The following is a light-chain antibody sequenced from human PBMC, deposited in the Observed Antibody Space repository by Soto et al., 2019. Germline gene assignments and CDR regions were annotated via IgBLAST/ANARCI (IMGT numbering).Light chain of an antibody. J-gene: IGLJ2*01. V-gene: IGLV3-1*01. CDR1: KLGDKY. CDR3: QAWDSSVV. Sequence: SYELTQPPSVSVSPGQTASITCSGDKLGDKYACWYQQKPGQSPVLVIYQDSKRPSGIPERFSGSNSGNTATLTISWTQAMDEADYYCQAWDSSVVFGGGTKVTVL. CDR2: QDS.